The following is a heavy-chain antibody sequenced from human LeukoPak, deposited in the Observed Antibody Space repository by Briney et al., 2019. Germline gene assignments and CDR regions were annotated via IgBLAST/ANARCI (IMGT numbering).Heavy chain of an antibody. CDR2: IIPIFGTA. Sequence: SVKVSCKASGYTFTSYDINWVRQAPGQGLEWMGGIIPIFGTANYAQKFQGRVTITADESTSTAYMELSSLRSEDTAVYYCAREEVWDSSSWYYIEGWGQGTLVTVSS. CDR1: GYTFTSYD. CDR3: AREEVWDSSSWYYIEG. V-gene: IGHV1-69*13. J-gene: IGHJ4*02. D-gene: IGHD6-13*01.